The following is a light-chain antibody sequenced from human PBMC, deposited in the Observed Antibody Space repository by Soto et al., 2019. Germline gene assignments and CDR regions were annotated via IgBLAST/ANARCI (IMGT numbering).Light chain of an antibody. V-gene: IGLV2-14*03. Sequence: QSALTQPASVSGSPGQSITISCTGTSSDIGAYNFVSWYQQHPGKAPKLMLYDVNIRPSGVSNRFSGSKSGNTASLTISGLQAEDEAYYCCTSSTTSTTMIFGGGTKLTVL. CDR3: TSSTTSTTMI. J-gene: IGLJ2*01. CDR1: SSDIGAYNF. CDR2: DVN.